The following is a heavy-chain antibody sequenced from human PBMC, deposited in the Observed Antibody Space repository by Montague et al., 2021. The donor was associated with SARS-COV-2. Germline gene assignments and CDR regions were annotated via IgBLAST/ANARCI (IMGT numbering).Heavy chain of an antibody. CDR3: ARLKRYFDSSGSPSAFDF. J-gene: IGHJ3*01. V-gene: IGHV4-39*02. Sequence: SETLSLTCAVYGGSFSNYYWSWIRQPPGKGLEWIGSIYYTGNTYYNPSLKSRVTISVVTSKNHFTLKLSSVIAAETAVYYCARLKRYFDSSGSPSAFDFWGQGTKVTVSS. D-gene: IGHD3-22*01. CDR1: GGSFSNYY. CDR2: IYYTGNT.